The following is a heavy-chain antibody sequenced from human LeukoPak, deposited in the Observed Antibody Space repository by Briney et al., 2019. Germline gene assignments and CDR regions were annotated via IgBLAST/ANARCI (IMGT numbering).Heavy chain of an antibody. CDR1: GGTFSSYA. J-gene: IGHJ5*02. D-gene: IGHD3-10*01. CDR2: ISAYNGNT. Sequence: ASVKVSCKASGGTFSSYAISWVRQAPGQGLEWMGWISAYNGNTNYAQKLQGRVTMTTDTSTSTAYMELRSLRSDDTAVYYCAREGGKPYYYGSGISGGSPNWFDPWGQGTLVTVSS. V-gene: IGHV1-18*01. CDR3: AREGGKPYYYGSGISGGSPNWFDP.